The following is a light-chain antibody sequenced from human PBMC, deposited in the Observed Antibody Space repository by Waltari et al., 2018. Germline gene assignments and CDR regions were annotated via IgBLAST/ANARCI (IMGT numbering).Light chain of an antibody. J-gene: IGKJ2*01. CDR3: QQLNSYPWF. CDR1: QGISSY. V-gene: IGKV1-9*01. Sequence: DIQLTQSPSFLSASVGARVTITCRASQGISSYLAWYQQKPGKAPKLLIYAASTLQSGVPSRFSGSGSGTEFTLTISSLQPEDFATYYCQQLNSYPWFFGQGTKLEIK. CDR2: AAS.